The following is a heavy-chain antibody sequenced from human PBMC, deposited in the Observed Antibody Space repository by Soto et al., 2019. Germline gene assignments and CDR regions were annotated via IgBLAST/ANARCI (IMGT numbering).Heavy chain of an antibody. J-gene: IGHJ6*02. V-gene: IGHV5-10-1*01. CDR3: ATRYCSSTSCSLDDYYYYGMDV. CDR1: GYSFTSYW. CDR2: IDPSDSYT. Sequence: GESLKISCKGSGYSFTSYWISWVRQMPGKGLEWMGRIDPSDSYTNYSPSFQGHVTISADKSISTAYLQWSSLKASDTAMYYCATRYCSSTSCSLDDYYYYGMDVWGQATTVTVSS. D-gene: IGHD2-2*01.